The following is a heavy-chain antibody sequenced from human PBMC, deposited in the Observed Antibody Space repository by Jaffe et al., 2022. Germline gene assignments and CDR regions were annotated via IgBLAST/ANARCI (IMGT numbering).Heavy chain of an antibody. CDR2: IYHSGST. Sequence: QVQLQESGPGLVKPSETLSLTCAVSGYSISSGYYWGWIRQPPGKGLEWIGSIYHSGSTYYNPSLKSRVTISVDTSKNQFSLKLSSVTAADTAVYYCARSADDIVVVPAAIDYYYYYMDVWGKGTTVTVSS. V-gene: IGHV4-38-2*01. CDR1: GYSISSGYY. CDR3: ARSADDIVVVPAAIDYYYYYMDV. J-gene: IGHJ6*03. D-gene: IGHD2-2*01.